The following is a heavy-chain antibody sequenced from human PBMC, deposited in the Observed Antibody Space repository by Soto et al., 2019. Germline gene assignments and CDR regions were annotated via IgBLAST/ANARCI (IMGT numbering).Heavy chain of an antibody. Sequence: SSETLSLTCMVSSGSIRSYYLSWIRQPPGRGLEWIGYIYYSGSTYYNPSLKSRVTISVDRSKNQFSLKLSSVTAADTAVYYCARISSGLTGPFDYWGQGTLVTVSS. J-gene: IGHJ4*02. CDR3: ARISSGLTGPFDY. V-gene: IGHV4-59*12. D-gene: IGHD6-19*01. CDR2: IYYSGST. CDR1: SGSIRSYY.